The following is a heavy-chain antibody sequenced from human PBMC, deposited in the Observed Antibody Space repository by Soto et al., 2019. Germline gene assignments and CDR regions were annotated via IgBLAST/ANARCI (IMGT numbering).Heavy chain of an antibody. CDR2: IRFDGSKE. J-gene: IGHJ5*02. D-gene: IGHD6-25*01. Sequence: QVQLVESGGGVVQPGRPLRLSCAASTFNFNSYAMHWVRQAPAKGLEWVAVIRFDGSKEYYADSATGRFTISRDNSKNMVYLDMKSLRVEDPSVYYCASGAGEGQRQVDWFEPWGQGTLVTVSP. CDR1: TFNFNSYA. V-gene: IGHV3-33*03. CDR3: ASGAGEGQRQVDWFEP.